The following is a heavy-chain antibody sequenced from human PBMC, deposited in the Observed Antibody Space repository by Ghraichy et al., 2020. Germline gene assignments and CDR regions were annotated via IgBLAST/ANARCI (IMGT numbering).Heavy chain of an antibody. V-gene: IGHV3-48*02. Sequence: GGSLRLSCAASGFTFSSYSMNWVRQAPGKGLEWVSYISSSSSTIYYADSVKGRFTISRDNAKNSLYLQMNSLRDEDTAVYYCASPSGFEYYYDSRVTWAPFDYWGQGTLVTVSS. CDR2: ISSSSSTI. J-gene: IGHJ4*02. CDR3: ASPSGFEYYYDSRVTWAPFDY. CDR1: GFTFSSYS. D-gene: IGHD3-22*01.